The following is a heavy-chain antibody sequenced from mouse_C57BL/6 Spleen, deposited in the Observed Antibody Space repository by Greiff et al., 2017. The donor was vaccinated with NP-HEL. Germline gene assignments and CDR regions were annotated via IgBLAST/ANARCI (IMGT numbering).Heavy chain of an antibody. V-gene: IGHV2-2*01. D-gene: IGHD2-5*01. CDR3: ARSYYSNYVGAWFAY. CDR1: GFSLTSYG. J-gene: IGHJ3*01. CDR2: IWSGGST. Sequence: QVQLQQSGPGLVQPSQSLSITCTVSGFSLTSYGVHWVRQSPGKGLEWLGVIWSGGSTDYNAAFISRLSISKDYSKSQVFFKMNSLQADDTAIYYCARSYYSNYVGAWFAYWGQGTLVTVSA.